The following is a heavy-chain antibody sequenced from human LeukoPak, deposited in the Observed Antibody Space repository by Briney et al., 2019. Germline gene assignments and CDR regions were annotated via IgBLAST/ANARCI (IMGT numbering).Heavy chain of an antibody. CDR2: INPKNGGA. Sequence: ASVKVSCKTSGYTFIGHYIHWVRQAPGQGLEWMGWINPKNGGANYAPRFRGRVTMTRDRSTSTVYMELTRLTSDDTAVYYCARASFWESPVNWFDPWGQGNLVTVSS. CDR3: ARASFWESPVNWFDP. J-gene: IGHJ5*02. D-gene: IGHD3-16*01. V-gene: IGHV1-2*07. CDR1: GYTFIGHY.